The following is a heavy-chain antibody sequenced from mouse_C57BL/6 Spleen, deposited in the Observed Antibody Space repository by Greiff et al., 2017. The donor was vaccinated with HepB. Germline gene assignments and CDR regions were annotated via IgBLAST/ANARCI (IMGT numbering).Heavy chain of an antibody. J-gene: IGHJ1*03. Sequence: QVQLQQPGAELVRPGSSVKLSCKASGYTFTSYWMHWVKQRPIQGLEWIGNIDPSDSETHYNQKFKDKATLTVDKSSSTAYMQLSSLTSEDSAVYYCARWGNSHWYFDVWGTGTTVTVSS. CDR1: GYTFTSYW. CDR3: ARWGNSHWYFDV. V-gene: IGHV1-52*01. CDR2: IDPSDSET. D-gene: IGHD2-1*01.